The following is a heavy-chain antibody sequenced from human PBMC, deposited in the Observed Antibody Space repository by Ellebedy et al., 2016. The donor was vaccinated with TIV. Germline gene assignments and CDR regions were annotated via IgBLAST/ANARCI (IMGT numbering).Heavy chain of an antibody. CDR3: ARSTGDW. CDR2: SGSGGDS. Sequence: PGGSLRLSCAASGFRFSIYDMYWVRQAPGRGLEWVAASGSGGDSYYADSVRGRFTISSDYAKSYLFLQMDSLRAGDTAVYFCARSTGDWWGQGTLVTVSS. D-gene: IGHD2-8*02. V-gene: IGHV3-13*01. CDR1: GFRFSIYD. J-gene: IGHJ4*02.